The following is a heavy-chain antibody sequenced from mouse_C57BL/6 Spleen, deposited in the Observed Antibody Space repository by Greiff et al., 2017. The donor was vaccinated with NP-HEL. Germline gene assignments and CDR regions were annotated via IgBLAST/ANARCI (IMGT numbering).Heavy chain of an antibody. J-gene: IGHJ2*01. Sequence: EVQLQQSGPVLVKPGASVKMSCKASGYTFTDYYMNWVKQSHGKSLEWIGVINPYNGGTSYNQKFKGKATLTVDKSSSTAYMELNSLTSEDSAVYYCARCQILAGYYFDYWGQGTTLTVSS. CDR3: ARCQILAGYYFDY. CDR2: INPYNGGT. V-gene: IGHV1-19*01. CDR1: GYTFTDYY. D-gene: IGHD4-1*01.